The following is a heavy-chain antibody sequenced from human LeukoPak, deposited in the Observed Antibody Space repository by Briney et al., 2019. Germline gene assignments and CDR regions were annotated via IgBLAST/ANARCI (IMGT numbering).Heavy chain of an antibody. J-gene: IGHJ4*02. Sequence: GGSLRLSCAASGSSFSNYGMHWVRQAPGKGLEWVAFIAHDRNNKYYADSVKGRFTISRDNSKNTLYLQMNSLRAEDTAVYYCARDDYSSGWYCAYWGQGALVTVSS. V-gene: IGHV3-30*02. D-gene: IGHD6-19*01. CDR2: IAHDRNNK. CDR1: GSSFSNYG. CDR3: ARDDYSSGWYCAY.